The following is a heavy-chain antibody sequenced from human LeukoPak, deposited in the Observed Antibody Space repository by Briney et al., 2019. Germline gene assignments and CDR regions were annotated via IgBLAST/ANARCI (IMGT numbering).Heavy chain of an antibody. CDR2: INPSDGST. CDR3: ARVPIGGAFDY. V-gene: IGHV1-46*01. J-gene: IGHJ4*02. CDR1: VYIFTNYY. D-gene: IGHD3-10*01. Sequence: ASVKVSCKASVYIFTNYYMHWVRQAPGQGLEWMGIINPSDGSTIYAQMFQGRITMTRDTSTSTVYMVLTSLTSDDTAVYYCARVPIGGAFDYWGQGTLVTVSS.